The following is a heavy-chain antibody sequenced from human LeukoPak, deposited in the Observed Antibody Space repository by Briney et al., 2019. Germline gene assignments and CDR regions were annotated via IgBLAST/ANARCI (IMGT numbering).Heavy chain of an antibody. J-gene: IGHJ4*02. D-gene: IGHD4-17*01. CDR1: GGSISSGGYC. V-gene: IGHV4-30-2*01. Sequence: PSQTLSLTCAVSGGSISSGGYCGSWVRQPPGKGLEWGGYIYLSGSTYYNPSLKSRVTISVDRSKNQSTLKLSSVPAADTAVYYCARVVTTGNCGLDYWGQGTLVTVSS. CDR3: ARVVTTGNCGLDY. CDR2: IYLSGST.